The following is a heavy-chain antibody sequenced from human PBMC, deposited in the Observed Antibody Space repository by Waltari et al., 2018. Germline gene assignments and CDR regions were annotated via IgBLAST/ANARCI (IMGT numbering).Heavy chain of an antibody. J-gene: IGHJ4*02. CDR3: AREGLTGRGFDY. Sequence: QVQLVQSGAEVKKPGASGKVSCKASGYTSTAYHMQWVRQAPGQGLEWMGWINSNSGDRGYAQKFLGRVTMTRDTSVSTIYMELSGLKSDDTAVYYCAREGLTGRGFDYWGQGTLVTVSS. D-gene: IGHD3-10*01. CDR1: GYTSTAYH. CDR2: INSNSGDR. V-gene: IGHV1-2*02.